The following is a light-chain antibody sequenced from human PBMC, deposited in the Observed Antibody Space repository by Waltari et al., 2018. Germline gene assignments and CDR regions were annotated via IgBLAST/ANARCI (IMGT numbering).Light chain of an antibody. Sequence: IVMTQTPPSLSVTPGQSASISCKSNQSLLYSDGKTSLHWYLQRPGQSPQLLIYDVSSRFAGVPDRINGRGSGTDFTLEISRVEAEDVGVYYCMQGLLPPLTFGGGTKVEIK. CDR1: QSLLYSDGKTS. CDR3: MQGLLPPLT. J-gene: IGKJ4*01. CDR2: DVS. V-gene: IGKV2-29*02.